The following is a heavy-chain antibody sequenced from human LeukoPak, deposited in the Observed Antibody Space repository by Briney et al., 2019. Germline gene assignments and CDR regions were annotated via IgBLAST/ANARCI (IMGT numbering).Heavy chain of an antibody. CDR1: GYTFTGYY. V-gene: IGHV1-2*02. CDR3: ARGREPDYGDYGETYFDY. Sequence: ASVNLSCKASGYTFTGYYMHWVRQAPGQGLEWMGWINPNSGGTNYAQKFQGRVTMTRDTSISTAYMELSRLRSDDTAVYYCARGREPDYGDYGETYFDYWGEGTMVTVSS. CDR2: INPNSGGT. D-gene: IGHD4-17*01. J-gene: IGHJ4*02.